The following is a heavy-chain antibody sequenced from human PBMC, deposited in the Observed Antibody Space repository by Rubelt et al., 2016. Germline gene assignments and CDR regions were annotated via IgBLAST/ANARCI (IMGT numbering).Heavy chain of an antibody. CDR3: ARGWSYSSNWYWFDP. D-gene: IGHD2-2*01. CDR2: MNPNSGNT. Sequence: QVQLVQSGAEVKKPGASVKVSCKASGYTFTSYDISWVRQATGQGLEWMGWMNPNSGNTVYAQKFQGGVTMTRGTSISTAYMELSSLRSEDTAVYYCARGWSYSSNWYWFDPWGQGTLVTVSS. V-gene: IGHV1-8*01. CDR1: GYTFTSYD. J-gene: IGHJ5*02.